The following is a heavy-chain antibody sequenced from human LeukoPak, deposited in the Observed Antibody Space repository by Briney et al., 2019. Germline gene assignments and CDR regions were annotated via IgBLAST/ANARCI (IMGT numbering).Heavy chain of an antibody. J-gene: IGHJ4*02. D-gene: IGHD3-22*01. Sequence: RLSCAXWGFTFSSYAMHGVGQAPGKGVEGVAVISYDGSNKYYADCVKGRFTISRDNSKTTLYLQMNRLRAEDTAVYYCARGGVLHYYDSSGYGIDYWGQGTLVTVSS. CDR3: ARGGVLHYYDSSGYGIDY. CDR1: GFTFSSYA. V-gene: IGHV3-30-3*01. CDR2: ISYDGSNK.